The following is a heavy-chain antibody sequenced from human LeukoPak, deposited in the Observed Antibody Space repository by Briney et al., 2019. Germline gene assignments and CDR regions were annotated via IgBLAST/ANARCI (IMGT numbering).Heavy chain of an antibody. D-gene: IGHD3-10*01. Sequence: SETLSLTCTVSGGSISSSSYYWGWIRQPPGKGLEWIGSIYYSGSTYYNPSLKSRVTISVDTSRNQFSLKLSSVTAADTAVYYCARYGSGMRPHYYYYYYMDVWGKGTTVTVSS. CDR2: IYYSGST. J-gene: IGHJ6*03. V-gene: IGHV4-39*07. CDR1: GGSISSSSYY. CDR3: ARYGSGMRPHYYYYYYMDV.